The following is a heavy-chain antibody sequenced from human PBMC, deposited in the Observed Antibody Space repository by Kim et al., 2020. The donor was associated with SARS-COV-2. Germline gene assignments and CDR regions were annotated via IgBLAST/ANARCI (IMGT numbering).Heavy chain of an antibody. J-gene: IGHJ5*02. CDR2: IYYSGST. D-gene: IGHD6-13*01. CDR3: ASHGYSSSWYPHWFDP. V-gene: IGHV4-39*01. CDR1: GGSISSSSYY. Sequence: SETLSLTCTVSGGSISSSSYYWGWIRQPPGKGLEWIGSIYYSGSTFYNPSLKSRVTISVDTSKNQFSLKLSSVTAADTAVYYCASHGYSSSWYPHWFDP.